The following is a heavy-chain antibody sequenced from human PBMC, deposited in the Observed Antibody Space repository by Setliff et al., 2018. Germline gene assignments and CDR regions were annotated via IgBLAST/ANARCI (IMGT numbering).Heavy chain of an antibody. Sequence: SETLSLTCNVSGVSISSYYWSWIRQAPGKGLESLGYIQNSGGINYNPSLKSRVTISVDTSTNQFSLKLTSVTAADTAVYYCARHLLVQGTYHFDYWGQGSPVTVS. CDR2: IQNSGGI. D-gene: IGHD3-10*01. V-gene: IGHV4-59*01. J-gene: IGHJ4*02. CDR1: GVSISSYY. CDR3: ARHLLVQGTYHFDY.